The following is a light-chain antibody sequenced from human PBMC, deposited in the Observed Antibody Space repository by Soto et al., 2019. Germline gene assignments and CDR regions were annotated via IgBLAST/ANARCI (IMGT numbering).Light chain of an antibody. CDR3: QQYNSFPYT. J-gene: IGKJ2*01. Sequence: DIQMTQSPSTLSASVGDRVTITCRASQSISSWLAWYQQKPGKAPKILIYDASSLESGVPSRFSGSGSETEFTLTISSLQPDDFSTDYCQQYNSFPYTFGQGTKLEIK. V-gene: IGKV1-5*01. CDR2: DAS. CDR1: QSISSW.